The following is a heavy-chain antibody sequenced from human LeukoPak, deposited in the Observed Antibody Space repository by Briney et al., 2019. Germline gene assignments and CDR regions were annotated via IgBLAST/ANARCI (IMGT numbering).Heavy chain of an antibody. CDR2: IYPGDSDT. Sequence: GESLQISCKGSGYSFTSYWIGWVRPMPGKGLEWMGIIYPGDSDTRYSPSFQGQVTISADKSISTAYLQWSSLKASDTAMYYCARHTVDSSSDYWGQGTLVTVSS. J-gene: IGHJ4*02. CDR1: GYSFTSYW. CDR3: ARHTVDSSSDY. D-gene: IGHD4-23*01. V-gene: IGHV5-51*01.